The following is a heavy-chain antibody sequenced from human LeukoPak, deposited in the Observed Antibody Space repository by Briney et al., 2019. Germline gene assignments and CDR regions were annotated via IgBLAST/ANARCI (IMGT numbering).Heavy chain of an antibody. Sequence: GAPVKVSCKASGYTFTSYYMHWVRQAPGQGLEWMGIINPSGGTTRYAQKFQGRVTMTRDTSTSTVYMELSSLRSEDTAVYYCARPECIAAAGTCAFDIWGQGTMVTVSS. V-gene: IGHV1-46*01. CDR1: GYTFTSYY. D-gene: IGHD6-13*01. CDR2: INPSGGTT. J-gene: IGHJ3*02. CDR3: ARPECIAAAGTCAFDI.